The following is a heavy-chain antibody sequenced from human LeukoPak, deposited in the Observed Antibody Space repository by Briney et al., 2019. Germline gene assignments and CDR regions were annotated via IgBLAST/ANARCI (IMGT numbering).Heavy chain of an antibody. V-gene: IGHV4-39*01. CDR1: GGSISSSSYS. Sequence: SETLSLTCTVSGGSISSSSYSWGWIRQPPGKGLEWIGSIYYSGSTYYNPSLKSRVTISVDTSKNQSSLKLSSVTAADTAVYYCARIGDQTTGVDYWGQGTLVTVSS. D-gene: IGHD4-17*01. CDR2: IYYSGST. CDR3: ARIGDQTTGVDY. J-gene: IGHJ4*02.